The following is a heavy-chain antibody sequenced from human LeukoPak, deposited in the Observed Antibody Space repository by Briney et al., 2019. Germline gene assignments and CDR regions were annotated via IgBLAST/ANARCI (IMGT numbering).Heavy chain of an antibody. J-gene: IGHJ4*02. CDR3: AIKLWGQQLVSDY. CDR2: IRYDGSNK. CDR1: GFTFSSYG. D-gene: IGHD6-13*01. V-gene: IGHV3-30*02. Sequence: GGSLRLSCAASGFTFSSYGMHWVRQAPGKGLEWVAFIRYDGSNKYYADSVKGRFTISRDNSKNTLYLQMNSLRAEDTAVYYCAIKLWGQQLVSDYWGQGTLVTVSS.